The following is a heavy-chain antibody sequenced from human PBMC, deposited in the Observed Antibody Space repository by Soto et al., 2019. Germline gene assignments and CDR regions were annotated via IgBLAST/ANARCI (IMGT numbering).Heavy chain of an antibody. CDR2: IYYSGST. V-gene: IGHV4-31*03. J-gene: IGHJ4*02. CDR3: AGGPGMVRGVFDY. D-gene: IGHD3-10*01. Sequence: QVQLQESGPGLVKPSQTLSLTCTVSGGSISSGNYYWNWIRQHPGKGLEWIGHIYYSGSTFYNPSLKSRLNISIDTSKNQFSLKLRSVTAADTAIYYGAGGPGMVRGVFDYWGQGTLVTVSS. CDR1: GGSISSGNYY.